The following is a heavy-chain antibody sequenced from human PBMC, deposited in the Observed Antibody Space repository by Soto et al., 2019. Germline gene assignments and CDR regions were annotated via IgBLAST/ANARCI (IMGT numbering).Heavy chain of an antibody. CDR3: AREKVGTTFFDN. Sequence: SETLSLTCSVSGFAISRGYYWSWVRQPPGKGLEWIGSIYPSVSSYHNPSLATRLRLSIDTSKNQFTLNLTSVTAADTALYFCAREKVGTTFFDNWGQGIQVTSPQ. CDR2: IYPSVSS. V-gene: IGHV4-38-2*02. J-gene: IGHJ4*02. CDR1: GFAISRGYY. D-gene: IGHD1-1*01.